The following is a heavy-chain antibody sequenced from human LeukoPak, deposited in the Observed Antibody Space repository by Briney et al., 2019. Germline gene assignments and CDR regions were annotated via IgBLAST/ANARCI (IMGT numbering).Heavy chain of an antibody. D-gene: IGHD3-22*01. J-gene: IGHJ6*03. CDR3: AKLGPTEYYFHRGSYYMDV. CDR2: IRYDGKNK. V-gene: IGHV3-30*02. CDR1: GFNFSNSG. Sequence: PGGSLRLSCVGSGFNFSNSGTHWVRQAPGRGLEWIAFIRYDGKNKYFADTVKGRFSISRDNSKKTVSLEMNSLRVADTAMYYCAKLGPTEYYFHRGSYYMDVWGNGTTVIVSS.